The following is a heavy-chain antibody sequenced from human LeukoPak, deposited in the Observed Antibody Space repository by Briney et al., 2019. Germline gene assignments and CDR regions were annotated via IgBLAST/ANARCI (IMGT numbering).Heavy chain of an antibody. CDR2: ISAYNGNT. CDR1: GYTFTSYG. D-gene: IGHD3-10*01. CDR3: ARGTYSTLPGWFGELLKVQGAFDI. J-gene: IGHJ3*02. V-gene: IGHV1-18*01. Sequence: ASVKVSCKASGYTFTSYGISWVRQAPGQGLEWMGWISAYNGNTNYAQKLQGRVTMTTDTSTSTAYMELRSLRSDDTAVYYCARGTYSTLPGWFGELLKVQGAFDIWGQGTMVTVSS.